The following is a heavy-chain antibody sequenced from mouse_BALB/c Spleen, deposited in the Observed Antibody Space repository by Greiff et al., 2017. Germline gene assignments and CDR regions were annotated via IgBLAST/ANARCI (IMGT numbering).Heavy chain of an antibody. J-gene: IGHJ1*01. D-gene: IGHD2-4*01. CDR1: GFTFSSYA. CDR2: ISSGGST. CDR3: ARGGSTMITSYWYFDV. Sequence: EVMLVESGGGLVKPGGSLKLSCAASGFTFSSYAMSWVRQTPEKRLEWVASISSGGSTYYPDSVKGRFTISRDNARNILYLQMSSLRSQDTAMYYCARGGSTMITSYWYFDVWGAGTTVTVSS. V-gene: IGHV5-6-5*01.